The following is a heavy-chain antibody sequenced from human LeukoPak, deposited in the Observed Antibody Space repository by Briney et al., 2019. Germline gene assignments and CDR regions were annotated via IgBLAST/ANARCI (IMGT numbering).Heavy chain of an antibody. CDR1: GFTFSRHW. Sequence: AGSLRLSCAGSGFTFSRHWMHWVRQAPGKGLVWVSRMNSDGSSTSYADSVKGRFIISRDNAKNTLYLQMNSLRAEDTAVYYCTSDTVDTAVGIDYWGQGTLVTVSS. CDR2: MNSDGSST. CDR3: TSDTVDTAVGIDY. D-gene: IGHD5-18*01. J-gene: IGHJ4*02. V-gene: IGHV3-74*01.